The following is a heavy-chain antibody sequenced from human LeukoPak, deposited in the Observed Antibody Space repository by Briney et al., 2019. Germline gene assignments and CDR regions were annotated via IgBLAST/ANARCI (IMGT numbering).Heavy chain of an antibody. J-gene: IGHJ4*02. CDR1: GGSFSGYY. Sequence: SETLSLTCAVYGGSFSGYYWSWIRQPPGKGLEWIGEINHSGSTNYNPSLKSRVTISVDTSKNQFSLKLSSVTAADTAVYYCARSRTYYYDSSGCQIDYWGQGTLVTVSS. V-gene: IGHV4-34*01. D-gene: IGHD3-22*01. CDR2: INHSGST. CDR3: ARSRTYYYDSSGCQIDY.